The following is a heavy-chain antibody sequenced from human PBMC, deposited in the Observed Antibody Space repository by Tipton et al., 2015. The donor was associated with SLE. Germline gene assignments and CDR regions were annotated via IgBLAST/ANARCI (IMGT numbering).Heavy chain of an antibody. V-gene: IGHV4-61*02. D-gene: IGHD3-10*01. CDR1: GGSISSGSYY. CDR2: IYTSGST. CDR3: ASGGGGLDY. J-gene: IGHJ4*02. Sequence: TLSLTCTVSGGSISSGSYYWSWIRQPAGKGLEWIGRIYTSGSTNYNPSLKSRVTISVDTSKNQFSLKLSRVTAADTAVYYCASGGGGLDYWGQGTLVTVSS.